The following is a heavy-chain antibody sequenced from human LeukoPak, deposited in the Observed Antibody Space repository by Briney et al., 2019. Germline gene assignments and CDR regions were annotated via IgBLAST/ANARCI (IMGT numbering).Heavy chain of an antibody. D-gene: IGHD3-10*01. V-gene: IGHV3-9*01. Sequence: GGSLRLSCAASGFTFDDYAMHWVRQAPGKGLEWVSGISWNSGSIGYADSVKGRFTISRDNAKNSLYLQMNSLRAEDTALYYCAKDDIWFGESSNGMDVWGQGTTVTVSS. J-gene: IGHJ6*02. CDR3: AKDDIWFGESSNGMDV. CDR2: ISWNSGSI. CDR1: GFTFDDYA.